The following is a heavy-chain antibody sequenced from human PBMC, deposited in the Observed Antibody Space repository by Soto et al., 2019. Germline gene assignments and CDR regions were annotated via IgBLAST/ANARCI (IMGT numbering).Heavy chain of an antibody. CDR3: ARGVPAAGTDWFDP. D-gene: IGHD6-13*01. J-gene: IGHJ5*02. CDR2: VSSTGSS. Sequence: SETLSLTCTVSGGSISNYYWSWIRQSAEKRLEWIGRVSSTGSSYYNPSLKSRVTISVDTSKDQVSLNLTSVAAADTAVYYCARGVPAAGTDWFDPWGQGTLVTVSS. CDR1: GGSISNYY. V-gene: IGHV4-4*07.